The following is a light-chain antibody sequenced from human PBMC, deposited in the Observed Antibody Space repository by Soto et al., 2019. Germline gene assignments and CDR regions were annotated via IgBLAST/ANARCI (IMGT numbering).Light chain of an antibody. J-gene: IGLJ1*01. Sequence: QSVLTQPPSASGSPGQSVTISCTGTSSDVGGYNYVSWYQQHPGKAPKLMIYEVSKRPSGVPDRFSGSKSGNTASLTVSGLQAEDEADYYCSSYAGSNHYVFGTVTKVTVL. CDR2: EVS. CDR1: SSDVGGYNY. CDR3: SSYAGSNHYV. V-gene: IGLV2-8*01.